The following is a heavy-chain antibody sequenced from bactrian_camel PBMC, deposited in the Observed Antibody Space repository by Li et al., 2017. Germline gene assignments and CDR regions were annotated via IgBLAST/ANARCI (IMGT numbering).Heavy chain of an antibody. V-gene: IGHV3S1*01. CDR2: ISPGSGRR. J-gene: IGHJ4*01. D-gene: IGHD3*01. CDR1: FSQSRYC. Sequence: QLVESGGGSVQAGGSLRLSCEFSQSRYCMGWFRQRPGKEREGVAAISPGSGRRWYGDSVKGRFTISRDDAKDTLYLQMNSLKIEDTAVYYCALGSSRQATMTARGKGTQVTVS.